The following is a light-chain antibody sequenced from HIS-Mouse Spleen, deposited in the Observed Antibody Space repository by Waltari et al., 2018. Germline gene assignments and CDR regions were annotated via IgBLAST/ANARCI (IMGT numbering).Light chain of an antibody. CDR2: EDS. CDR3: YSTDSSGNHRV. Sequence: SYELTQPPSVSVSPGQTARITCAGAALRNTYAYRYQQKSGQAPVLVIYEDSQRPSGIPERFSGSSSGTMATLTISGAQVEDEADYYCYSTDSSGNHRVFGGGTKLTVL. V-gene: IGLV3-10*01. J-gene: IGLJ2*01. CDR1: ALRNTY.